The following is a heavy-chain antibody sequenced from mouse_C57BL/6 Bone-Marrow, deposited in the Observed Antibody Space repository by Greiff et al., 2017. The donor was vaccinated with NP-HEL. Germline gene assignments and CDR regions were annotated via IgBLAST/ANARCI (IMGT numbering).Heavy chain of an antibody. CDR3: AREEDDGYPFDY. Sequence: QVQLQQPGAELVKPGASVKLSCKASGYTFTSYWMHWVKQRPGRGLEWIGRIDPNSGGTKYNEKFKSTATLTVDKPSSTAYMPLRSLTSSDSAVLYCAREEDDGYPFDYWGQGTLVTVSA. V-gene: IGHV1-72*01. CDR2: IDPNSGGT. J-gene: IGHJ3*01. D-gene: IGHD2-3*01. CDR1: GYTFTSYW.